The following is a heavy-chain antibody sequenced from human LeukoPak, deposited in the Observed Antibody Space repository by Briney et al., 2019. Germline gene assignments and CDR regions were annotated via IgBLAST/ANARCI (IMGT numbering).Heavy chain of an antibody. CDR1: GFTFSSYW. CDR2: IKLDGSEK. CDR3: ARISSSYYFFDS. D-gene: IGHD6-13*01. V-gene: IGHV3-7*01. J-gene: IGHJ4*02. Sequence: GGSLSLSCAASGFTFSSYWMTWVRQAPGKGLEWVANIKLDGSEKYYVDSVKGRFTISRDNAKNSLFLQMNSLSAEDTAVYYCARISSSYYFFDSWGQGTLVTVSS.